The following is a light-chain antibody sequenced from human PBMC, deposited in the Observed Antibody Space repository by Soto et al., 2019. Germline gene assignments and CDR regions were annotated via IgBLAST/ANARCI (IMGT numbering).Light chain of an antibody. J-gene: IGLJ2*01. CDR1: SGSIASNY. CDR3: QSYDSSNVV. CDR2: ENN. Sequence: FMLPQPHSVSESPGQTVTISCTRSSGSIASNYVQWYQQRPGSAPTTVIYENNQRPSGVPARFSGSIDSSSNSASLTMSGLKTDDEADYYCQSYDSSNVVFGGGTKLTAL. V-gene: IGLV6-57*04.